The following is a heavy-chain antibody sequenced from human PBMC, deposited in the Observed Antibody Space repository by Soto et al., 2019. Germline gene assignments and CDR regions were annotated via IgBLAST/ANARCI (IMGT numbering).Heavy chain of an antibody. D-gene: IGHD3-10*01. CDR1: GVSFSGYY. Sequence: SLTCAVYGVSFSGYYWRWIRQPPGKGLEWIGEINHSGSTNYNPSLKSRVTIAVDTSKNQFSLKLSSVTAADTVVYYCARDGSRYYYYYGMDVWGQGTTVTVSS. CDR2: INHSGST. CDR3: ARDGSRYYYYYGMDV. J-gene: IGHJ6*02. V-gene: IGHV4-34*01.